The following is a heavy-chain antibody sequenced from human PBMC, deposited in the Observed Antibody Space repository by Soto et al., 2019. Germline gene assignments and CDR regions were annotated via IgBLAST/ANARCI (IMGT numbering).Heavy chain of an antibody. CDR3: ASGSIAAADNFDY. V-gene: IGHV3-30*03. D-gene: IGHD6-13*01. Sequence: GGSLRLSCAASGFTFSSYGMHWVRQAPGKGLEWVAVISYDGSNKYYADSVKGRFTISRDNSKNTLYLQMNSLRAEDTAVYYCASGSIAAADNFDYWGQGTLVTVSS. CDR2: ISYDGSNK. CDR1: GFTFSSYG. J-gene: IGHJ4*02.